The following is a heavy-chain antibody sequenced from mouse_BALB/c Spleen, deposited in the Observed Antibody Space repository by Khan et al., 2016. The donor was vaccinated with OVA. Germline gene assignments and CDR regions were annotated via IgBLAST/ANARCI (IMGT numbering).Heavy chain of an antibody. CDR2: ISSDGDYT. Sequence: EVELVESGGGLVKPGGSLKLSCAASGFTFSTYAMSWVRQTSEKRLEWVATISSDGDYTYYSDNVTGRFTISRDNAKNILYLQMSSLRSEDTAMYYCARSPYDNFAYWGQETLVTVYA. CDR3: ARSPYDNFAY. D-gene: IGHD2-1*01. V-gene: IGHV5-9-3*01. J-gene: IGHJ3*01. CDR1: GFTFSTYA.